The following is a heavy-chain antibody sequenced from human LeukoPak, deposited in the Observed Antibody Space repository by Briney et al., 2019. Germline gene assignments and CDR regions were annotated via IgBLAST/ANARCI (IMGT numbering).Heavy chain of an antibody. J-gene: IGHJ4*02. D-gene: IGHD3-3*01. CDR2: IKLDGSEK. V-gene: IGHV3-7*03. CDR3: ARDQYDTWSRRGNFDS. Sequence: GGSLRLSCVASGFTFGKYWMSWVRQAPGKELEWVANIKLDGSEKNYVDSVKGRFTISRDNTKNSLYLQMNSLRAEDTAVFYCARDQYDTWSRRGNFDSWGQGTLVIVSS. CDR1: GFTFGKYW.